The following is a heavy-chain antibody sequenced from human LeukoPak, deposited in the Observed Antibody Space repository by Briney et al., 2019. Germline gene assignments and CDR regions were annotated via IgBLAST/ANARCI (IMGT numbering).Heavy chain of an antibody. CDR3: AREAPGSAIDI. V-gene: IGHV3-66*01. CDR2: IYSGGST. Sequence: GGSLRLSCAASGFTVSSNYMSWVRQPPGKGLEWVSVIYSGGSTYYADSVKGRFTISRDNSKNTLYLQMNSLRAEDTAVYYCAREAPGSAIDIWGQGTLVTVSS. J-gene: IGHJ3*02. CDR1: GFTVSSNY.